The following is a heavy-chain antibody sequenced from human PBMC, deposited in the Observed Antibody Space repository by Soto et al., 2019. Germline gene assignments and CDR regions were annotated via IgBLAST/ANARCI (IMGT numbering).Heavy chain of an antibody. CDR2: IIPIFGTA. CDR1: GGTFSSYS. CDR3: ARFMVSSSNNWFDP. V-gene: IGHV1-69*13. Sequence: SVKVSCKASGGTFSSYSISWVRQAPGQGLEWMGGIIPIFGTANYAQKFQGRVTITADESTSTAYMELSSLRSEDTAVYYCARFMVSSSNNWFDPWGQGTLVTVSS. J-gene: IGHJ5*02. D-gene: IGHD6-6*01.